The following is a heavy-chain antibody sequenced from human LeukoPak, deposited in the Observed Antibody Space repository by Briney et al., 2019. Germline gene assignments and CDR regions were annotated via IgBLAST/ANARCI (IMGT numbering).Heavy chain of an antibody. V-gene: IGHV1-46*01. Sequence: ASVKVSCKASGYTFTSYYMHWVRQAPGQGLEWMGIINPSGGSTSYAQKLQGRVTMTRHTSTSTVHMELSSLRSEDTAVYYCARGIAAAGTVDYWGQGTLVTVSS. CDR1: GYTFTSYY. D-gene: IGHD6-13*01. CDR2: INPSGGST. J-gene: IGHJ4*02. CDR3: ARGIAAAGTVDY.